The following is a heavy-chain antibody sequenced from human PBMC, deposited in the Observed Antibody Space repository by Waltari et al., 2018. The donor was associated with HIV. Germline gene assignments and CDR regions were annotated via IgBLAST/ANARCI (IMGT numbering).Heavy chain of an antibody. J-gene: IGHJ2*01. CDR1: GGSITSGSYY. CDR2: VYTSGTT. D-gene: IGHD3-10*01. V-gene: IGHV4-61*02. Sequence: QVQLQESGPGLVRPSQTLSLTCTVSGGSITSGSYYWSWIRQPAGKELEWIGRVYTSGTTDTTPSLRSRVTLSVDTSNNQFSLKLSSLTAADTAVYYCARALDYYESGSFPWWFFDLWGRGTLVTVSS. CDR3: ARALDYYESGSFPWWFFDL.